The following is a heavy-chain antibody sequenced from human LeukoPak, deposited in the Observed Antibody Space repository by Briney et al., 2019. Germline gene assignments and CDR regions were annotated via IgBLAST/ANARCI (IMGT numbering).Heavy chain of an antibody. CDR3: ARGYDFWSGYYTGLDY. CDR2: INPSGGST. D-gene: IGHD3-3*01. CDR1: GYTFTSYY. V-gene: IGHV1-46*01. J-gene: IGHJ4*02. Sequence: ASVKVSCKASGYTFTSYYMHWVRQAPGQGLEWMGIINPSGGSTSYAQKFQGRVTMTRDTSTSTVYMELSSLRSEDTAMYYCARGYDFWSGYYTGLDYWGQGTLVTVSS.